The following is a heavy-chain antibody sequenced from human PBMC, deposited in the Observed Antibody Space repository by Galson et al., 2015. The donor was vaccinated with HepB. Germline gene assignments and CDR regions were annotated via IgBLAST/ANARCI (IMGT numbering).Heavy chain of an antibody. CDR1: GGSFSGYY. J-gene: IGHJ4*02. V-gene: IGHV4-34*01. CDR3: ARGPPYYYYGSGSYYNY. CDR2: INHSGST. Sequence: LSLTCAVYGGSFSGYYWSWIRQPPGKGLEWIGEINHSGSTNYNPSLKSRVTISVDTSKNQFSLKLSSVTAADTAVYYCARGPPYYYYGSGSYYNYWGQGTLVTVSS. D-gene: IGHD3-10*01.